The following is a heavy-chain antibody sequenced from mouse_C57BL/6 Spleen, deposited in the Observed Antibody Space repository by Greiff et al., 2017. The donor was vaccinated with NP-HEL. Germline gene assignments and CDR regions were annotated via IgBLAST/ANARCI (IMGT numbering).Heavy chain of an antibody. J-gene: IGHJ2*01. CDR3: ASFEYYFDY. CDR1: GYTFTSYW. Sequence: QVHVKQPGAELVKPGASVKLSCKASGYTFTSYWMHWVKQRPGRGLEWIGRIDPNSGGTKYNEKFKSKATLTVDKPSSTAYMQLSSLTSEDSAVYYCASFEYYFDYWGQGTTLTVSS. V-gene: IGHV1-72*01. CDR2: IDPNSGGT.